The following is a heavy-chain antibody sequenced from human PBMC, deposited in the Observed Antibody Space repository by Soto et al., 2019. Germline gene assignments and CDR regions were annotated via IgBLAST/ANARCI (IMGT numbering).Heavy chain of an antibody. Sequence: PGGSLRLSCAASGFTFSNYAMSWVRQAPGKGLEWVSSITPSSGNTYYADSVKGRFTISRDNSKNTLYLQMSSLRAEDTAVYYCAKDHDFWSGYYSRFDYWGQGTLVTVSS. V-gene: IGHV3-23*01. CDR1: GFTFSNYA. CDR3: AKDHDFWSGYYSRFDY. D-gene: IGHD3-3*01. CDR2: ITPSSGNT. J-gene: IGHJ4*02.